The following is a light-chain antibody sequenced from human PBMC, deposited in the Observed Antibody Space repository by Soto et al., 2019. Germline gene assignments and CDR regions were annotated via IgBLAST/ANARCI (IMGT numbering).Light chain of an antibody. J-gene: IGLJ3*02. CDR2: EVS. CDR1: SSDVGDYNY. Sequence: QSALTQPASVSGSPGQSITISCTGTSSDVGDYNYVSWYQQHPGKAPKLMIYEVSNRPSGVSNRFSGSKSGNTASLTISGLQAEDVADYYCSSYTTSSTHWVFGGGTKLTVL. V-gene: IGLV2-14*01. CDR3: SSYTTSSTHWV.